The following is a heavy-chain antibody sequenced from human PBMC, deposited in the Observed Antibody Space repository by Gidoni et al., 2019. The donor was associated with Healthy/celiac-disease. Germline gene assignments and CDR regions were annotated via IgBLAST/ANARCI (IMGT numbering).Heavy chain of an antibody. CDR1: GGSFSGYY. D-gene: IGHD3-10*01. CDR3: ARGRYYGSGSNYYFDY. CDR2: INHSGST. Sequence: QVQLQQWGAGLLKPSETLSLTCAVYGGSFSGYYWRWIRQPPGKGLGWIGEINHSGSTNYNPSLKSRVTISVDTSKNQFSLKLSSVTAADTAVYYCARGRYYGSGSNYYFDYWGQGTLLTVSS. J-gene: IGHJ4*02. V-gene: IGHV4-34*01.